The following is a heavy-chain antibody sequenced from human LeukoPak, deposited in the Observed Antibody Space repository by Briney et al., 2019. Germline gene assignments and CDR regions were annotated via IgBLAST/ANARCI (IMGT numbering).Heavy chain of an antibody. J-gene: IGHJ6*02. V-gene: IGHV3-21*01. CDR3: ARSLLGYCSGGSCYIDYYGMDV. Sequence: GGSLRLSCAASGFSFSSDGMNWVRQAPGKGLEWVSSISSSSTYIYYADSLKGRFTISRDNAKNSLYLQMNSLRAEDTAVYYCARSLLGYCSGGSCYIDYYGMDVWGQGTTVTVSS. CDR1: GFSFSSDG. CDR2: ISSSSTYI. D-gene: IGHD2-15*01.